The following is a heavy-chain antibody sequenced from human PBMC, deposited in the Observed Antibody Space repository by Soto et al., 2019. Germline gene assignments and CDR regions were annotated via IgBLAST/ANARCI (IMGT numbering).Heavy chain of an antibody. CDR1: GYTFTDYG. D-gene: IGHD2-2*01. J-gene: IGHJ4*02. CDR3: AREYCLSTSCYGSDF. CDR2: ISTHNGDT. V-gene: IGHV1-18*01. Sequence: QVQLVQSGAEVKNPGASVKVSCKASGYTFTDYGISWVRQAPGQGLEWMGWISTHNGDTKYARNLQGRLIMTTDTSTTTAYMELTSLRSDDTAVYYCAREYCLSTSCYGSDFWGRGTLVTVSS.